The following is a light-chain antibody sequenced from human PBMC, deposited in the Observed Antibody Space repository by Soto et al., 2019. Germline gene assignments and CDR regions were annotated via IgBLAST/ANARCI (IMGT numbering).Light chain of an antibody. Sequence: QSVLTQPPSVSGAPGQRVTISCTGSSSNIGAGYDVHWYQQRPGTAPKLLIFGNINRPSGVPDRFSGSKSGTSASLAITGLQAEDEGDYYCQSYDSNLSARSVLGTRTKATVL. V-gene: IGLV1-40*01. CDR2: GNI. CDR1: SSNIGAGYD. CDR3: QSYDSNLSARSV. J-gene: IGLJ1*01.